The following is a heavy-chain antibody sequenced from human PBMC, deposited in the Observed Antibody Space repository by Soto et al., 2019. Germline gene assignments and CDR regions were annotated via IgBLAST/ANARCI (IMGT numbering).Heavy chain of an antibody. D-gene: IGHD4-4*01. V-gene: IGHV4-4*07. CDR1: GGSISSYY. CDR2: IYTSGST. J-gene: IGHJ5*02. CDR3: ARGNLDDYSNHNWFDP. Sequence: QVQLQESGPGLVKPSETLSLTCTVSGGSISSYYWSWIRQPAGKGLEWIGRIYTSGSTNYNPSLKSRVTISVDTSKNQFSLKLSSVTAADTAVYYCARGNLDDYSNHNWFDPWGQGTLVTVSS.